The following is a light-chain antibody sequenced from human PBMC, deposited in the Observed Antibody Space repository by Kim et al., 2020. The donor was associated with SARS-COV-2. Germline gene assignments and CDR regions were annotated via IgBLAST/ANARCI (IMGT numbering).Light chain of an antibody. J-gene: IGLJ1*01. CDR2: YDS. CDR3: QVWDSSSDHPGV. CDR1: NIGSKS. V-gene: IGLV3-21*04. Sequence: PGKTDMITCGGNNIGSKSVHWYQQKPGQAPVLVIYYDSDRPSGIPERFSGSNSGNTATLTISRVEAGDEADYYCQVWDSSSDHPGVFGTGTKSPS.